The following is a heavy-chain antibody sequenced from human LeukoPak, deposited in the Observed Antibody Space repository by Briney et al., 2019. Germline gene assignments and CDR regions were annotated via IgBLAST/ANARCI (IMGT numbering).Heavy chain of an antibody. CDR3: ARDRDTAMFDY. Sequence: GASVKVSCKASGYTFTGYYMHWVRQAPGQGLEWMGWINPNSGGTNYAQKLQGRVTITRNTSISTAYMELSSLRSEDTAVYYCARDRDTAMFDYWGQGTLVTVSS. CDR2: INPNSGGT. CDR1: GYTFTGYY. V-gene: IGHV1-2*02. J-gene: IGHJ4*02. D-gene: IGHD5-18*01.